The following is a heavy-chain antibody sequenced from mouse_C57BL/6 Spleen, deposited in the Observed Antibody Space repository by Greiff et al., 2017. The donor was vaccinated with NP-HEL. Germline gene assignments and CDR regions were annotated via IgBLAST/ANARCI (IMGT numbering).Heavy chain of an antibody. Sequence: EVQLQQSGPELVKPGASVKISCKASGYTFTDYYMNWVKQSHGKSLEWIGDINPNNGGTSYNQKFKGKATLTVDKSSSTAYMELRSLTSEDSAVYYCARGTTVVEGTYFDVWGTGTTVTVSS. D-gene: IGHD1-1*01. CDR3: ARGTTVVEGTYFDV. J-gene: IGHJ1*03. CDR1: GYTFTDYY. V-gene: IGHV1-26*01. CDR2: INPNNGGT.